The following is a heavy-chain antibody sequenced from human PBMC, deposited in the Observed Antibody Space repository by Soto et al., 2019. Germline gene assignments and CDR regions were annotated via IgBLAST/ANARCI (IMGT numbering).Heavy chain of an antibody. CDR2: ICADNDNG. CDR1: GYTFGSHG. J-gene: IGHJ4*02. D-gene: IGHD5-12*01. V-gene: IGHV1-18*01. CDR3: VRDAWQLAPVAN. Sequence: ASVKVSGQYSGYTFGSHGIRWVRQAPGQVFEWMGWICADNDNGNSAQKFQARVTMTIETSTNTAYMELRNLTSDDTALCYCVRDAWQLAPVANWGKGTLLAISS.